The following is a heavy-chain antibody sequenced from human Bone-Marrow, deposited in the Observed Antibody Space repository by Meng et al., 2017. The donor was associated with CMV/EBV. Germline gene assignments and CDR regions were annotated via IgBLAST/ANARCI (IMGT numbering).Heavy chain of an antibody. Sequence: ASVKVSCKASGYTFTSYYMHWVRQAPGQGLEWMGIINPSGGSTSYAQKFQGRVTMTRDTSTSTVYMELSSLRSEDTAVYYCARDPTKYSSSTQYAIYYYYYYGMDVWVQGTTVTVSS. D-gene: IGHD6-6*01. CDR3: ARDPTKYSSSTQYAIYYYYYYGMDV. J-gene: IGHJ6*02. CDR2: INPSGGST. V-gene: IGHV1-46*01. CDR1: GYTFTSYY.